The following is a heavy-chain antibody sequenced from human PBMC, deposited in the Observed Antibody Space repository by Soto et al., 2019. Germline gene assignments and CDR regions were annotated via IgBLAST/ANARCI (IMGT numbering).Heavy chain of an antibody. J-gene: IGHJ3*02. Sequence: QVQLVQSGAEVKKPGSSVKVSCKASGGTFSSYAISWVRQAPGQGLEWMGGIIPIFGTANYAQKFQGRVTITADESTSTAYMELSSLRSEDMAVYYCARSYYDSSGYPSLDDAFDIWGQGTMVTVSS. CDR1: GGTFSSYA. CDR2: IIPIFGTA. D-gene: IGHD3-22*01. V-gene: IGHV1-69*12. CDR3: ARSYYDSSGYPSLDDAFDI.